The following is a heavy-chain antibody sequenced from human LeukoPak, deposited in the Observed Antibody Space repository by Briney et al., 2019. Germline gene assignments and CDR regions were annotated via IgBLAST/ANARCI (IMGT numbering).Heavy chain of an antibody. CDR3: ARADYSGVTYNYYYVGV. J-gene: IGHJ6*03. D-gene: IGHD4-11*01. CDR2: IYTSGST. V-gene: IGHV4-61*02. Sequence: PSQTLSLTCSVSGGSITSGSYYWTWVRQPAGKGLEWVGRIYTSGSTDYNPSLKSRVTISVDTSKNQFSLNLTSVTAADTAVYYCARADYSGVTYNYYYVGVWGKGTTVTVSS. CDR1: GGSITSGSYY.